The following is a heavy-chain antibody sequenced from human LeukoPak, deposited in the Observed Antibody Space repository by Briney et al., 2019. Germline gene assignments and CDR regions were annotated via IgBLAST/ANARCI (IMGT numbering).Heavy chain of an antibody. V-gene: IGHV4-59*06. CDR1: GGSISSYY. Sequence: PSETLSLTCTVSGGSISSYYWSWIRQLPGKGLEWLGYIYYTGSTYYNPSLEGRVTISVDTSKTQFSLKLTSVTAADTAVYYCARSGQLSRIDYWGQGTLGTVSS. CDR2: IYYTGST. D-gene: IGHD5-24*01. CDR3: ARSGQLSRIDY. J-gene: IGHJ4*02.